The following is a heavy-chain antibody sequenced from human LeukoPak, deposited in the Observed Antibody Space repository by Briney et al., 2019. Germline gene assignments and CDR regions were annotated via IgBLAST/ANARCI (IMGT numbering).Heavy chain of an antibody. Sequence: SETLSLTCTVSGGSISSSSYYWGWIRLPPGRGLEWIGNVFYSGSTYYNPSLKSRVTISVDTSKNQFSLKLTSLSATDTAIYYCARLMAVAGPERFSDLWGRGTLVTVSS. CDR1: GGSISSSSYY. D-gene: IGHD6-19*01. V-gene: IGHV4-39*01. J-gene: IGHJ2*01. CDR3: ARLMAVAGPERFSDL. CDR2: VFYSGST.